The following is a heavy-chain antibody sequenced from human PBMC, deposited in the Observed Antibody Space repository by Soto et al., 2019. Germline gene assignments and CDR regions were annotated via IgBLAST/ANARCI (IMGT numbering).Heavy chain of an antibody. J-gene: IGHJ4*02. V-gene: IGHV3-7*03. CDR1: GFTFSSYC. CDR3: ARDREWEPSQEGFDY. CDR2: IKEDGSEK. Sequence: EVQLVESGGDLVQRGGSLRLSCEVSGFTFSSYCMTWVRQAPGKGLEWVATIKEDGSEKYYVDSVKGRFTISRDNAKNSLYLQMNSLRAVDTAVYYCARDREWEPSQEGFDYWGQGTLVTVSS. D-gene: IGHD1-26*01.